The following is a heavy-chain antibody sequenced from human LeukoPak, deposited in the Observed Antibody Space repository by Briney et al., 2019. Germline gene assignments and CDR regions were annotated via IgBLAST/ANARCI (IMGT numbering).Heavy chain of an antibody. V-gene: IGHV3-23*01. CDR2: FSGSGGST. D-gene: IGHD5-12*01. CDR3: ARDPGSGYEEHFDY. J-gene: IGHJ4*02. CDR1: GFTFSSYS. Sequence: PGGSLRLSCAASGFTFSSYSMNWVRQAPGKGLQWVSAFSGSGGSTYYADSVKGRFTISRDNSRNTLYLQMNSLRAEDTAVYYCARDPGSGYEEHFDYWGQGTLVTVSS.